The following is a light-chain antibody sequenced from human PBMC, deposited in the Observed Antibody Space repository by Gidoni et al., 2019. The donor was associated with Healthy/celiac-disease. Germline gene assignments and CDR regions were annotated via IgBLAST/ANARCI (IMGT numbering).Light chain of an antibody. CDR2: GNS. Sequence: QSVLTQPPSVSGAPGQGVTISCTGSSSNIGAGYDVHWYQQLPGTAPKLLIYGNSNRPSGVPDRFSGSKSGTSASPAITGLQAEDEADYYCQSYDSSLSGSVFGGGTKLTVL. J-gene: IGLJ3*02. CDR1: SSNIGAGYD. CDR3: QSYDSSLSGSV. V-gene: IGLV1-40*01.